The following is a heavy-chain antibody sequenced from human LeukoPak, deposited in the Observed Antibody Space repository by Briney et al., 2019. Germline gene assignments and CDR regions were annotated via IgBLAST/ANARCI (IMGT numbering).Heavy chain of an antibody. V-gene: IGHV3-7*03. CDR2: IKQDGSEK. J-gene: IGHJ4*02. D-gene: IGHD3-10*01. Sequence: PGGSLRLSCAASGFTFSSYRMSWVRQAPGKGLEWVANIKQDGSEKYYVDSVKGRFTISRDNAKNSLYLQMNSLRAEDTAVYYCAKLWFGEDYFDYWGQGTLVTVSS. CDR3: AKLWFGEDYFDY. CDR1: GFTFSSYR.